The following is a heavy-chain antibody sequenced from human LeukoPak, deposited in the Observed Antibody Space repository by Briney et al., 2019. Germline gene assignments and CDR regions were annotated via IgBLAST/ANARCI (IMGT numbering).Heavy chain of an antibody. CDR2: MNPNSGNT. CDR3: ARQSRNYGGNTGFDY. D-gene: IGHD4-23*01. CDR1: GYTFTSYD. Sequence: ASVKVSCKASGYTFTSYDINWVRQATGQGLEWMGWMNPNSGNTGYAQKFQGRVTITRNTSISTAYMELSSLRSEDTAVYYCARQSRNYGGNTGFDYWGQGTLVTVSS. J-gene: IGHJ4*02. V-gene: IGHV1-8*03.